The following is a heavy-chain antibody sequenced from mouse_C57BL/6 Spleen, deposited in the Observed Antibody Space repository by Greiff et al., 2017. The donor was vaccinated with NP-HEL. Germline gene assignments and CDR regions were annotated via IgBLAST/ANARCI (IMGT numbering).Heavy chain of an antibody. Sequence: EVHLVESGAELVKPGASVKLSCTASGFNIKDYYMHWVKQRTEQGLEWIGRIDPEDGETKYAPKFQGKATITADTSSNTAYLQLSSLTSEDTAVYYCARAPSNYYGSSYGYFDVWGTGTTVTVSS. J-gene: IGHJ1*03. CDR1: GFNIKDYY. V-gene: IGHV14-2*01. D-gene: IGHD1-1*01. CDR3: ARAPSNYYGSSYGYFDV. CDR2: IDPEDGET.